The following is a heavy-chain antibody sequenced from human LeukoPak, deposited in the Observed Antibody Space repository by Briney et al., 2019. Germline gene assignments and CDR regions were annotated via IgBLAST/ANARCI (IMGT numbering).Heavy chain of an antibody. CDR2: INHSGST. J-gene: IGHJ4*02. Sequence: PSETLSLTCAVYGGSFSGYYWSWIRQPPGKGLEWIGEINHSGSTNYNPSLKSRVTISVDTSKNQFSLKLSSVTAADTAVYYCARDGVGTYYFDYWGQGTLVTVSS. CDR1: GGSFSGYY. V-gene: IGHV4-34*01. CDR3: ARDGVGTYYFDY. D-gene: IGHD3-3*01.